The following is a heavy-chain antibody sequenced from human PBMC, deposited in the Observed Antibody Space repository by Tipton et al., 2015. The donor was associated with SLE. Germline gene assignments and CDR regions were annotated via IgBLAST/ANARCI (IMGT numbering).Heavy chain of an antibody. CDR1: GFTFSDFY. V-gene: IGHV3-11*04. CDR3: ARDKSIPGNSFSMPYYFDF. Sequence: SLRLSCAASGFTFSDFYLSWIRLAPGKGLEWVSYISDSDTAIYYADSVKGRFTISRDNAKNSLSLQMNNLRAEDTAVYYCARDKSIPGNSFSMPYYFDFWGQGALVTVSS. CDR2: ISDSDTAI. J-gene: IGHJ4*02. D-gene: IGHD2/OR15-2a*01.